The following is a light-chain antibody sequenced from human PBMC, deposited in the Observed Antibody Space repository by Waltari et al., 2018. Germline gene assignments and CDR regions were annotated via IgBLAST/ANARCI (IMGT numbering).Light chain of an antibody. CDR1: QRLTKNY. V-gene: IGKV3-20*01. CDR2: SAS. Sequence: VLTRSPGTLSLSPGERGTLSCRASQRLTKNYLAWYQQKPGQAPRLLIYSASSRAPGIPDRFSGSGSGTDFTLTISRLEPEDFAMYYCQQYGSSVMYTFGQGTKVEIK. J-gene: IGKJ2*01. CDR3: QQYGSSVMYT.